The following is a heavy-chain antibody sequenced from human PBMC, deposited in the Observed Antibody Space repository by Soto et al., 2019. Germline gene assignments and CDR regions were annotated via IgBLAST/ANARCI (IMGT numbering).Heavy chain of an antibody. Sequence: QLQLQESGPGLVKPSETLSLTCTVSGGSISSSSYYWGWIRQPPGKGLEWIGSIYYSGSTYYNPSLRSRVTISVDTSKNQFSLKLSSVTAADTAVYYCARVVIAGEDYWGQGTLVTVSS. J-gene: IGHJ4*02. D-gene: IGHD6-13*01. V-gene: IGHV4-39*01. CDR1: GGSISSSSYY. CDR2: IYYSGST. CDR3: ARVVIAGEDY.